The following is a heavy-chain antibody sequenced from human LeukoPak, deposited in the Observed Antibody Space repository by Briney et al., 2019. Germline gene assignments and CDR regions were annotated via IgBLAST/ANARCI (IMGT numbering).Heavy chain of an antibody. CDR1: GSSVSSNY. CDR3: ARDGGGYRFYNWFDP. V-gene: IGHV3-53*01. Sequence: PGGSLRLSCAASGSSVSSNYVSWVRQAPGKGLEWVSVLYSGGTTYYADSVKGRFTISRDNSKNTLYLQMNSLRAEDTAVYYCARDGGGYRFYNWFDPWGQGTLVTVSS. CDR2: LYSGGTT. D-gene: IGHD5-12*01. J-gene: IGHJ5*02.